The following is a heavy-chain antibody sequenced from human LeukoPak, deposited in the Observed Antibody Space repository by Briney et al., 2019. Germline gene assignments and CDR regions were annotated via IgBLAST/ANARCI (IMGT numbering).Heavy chain of an antibody. CDR2: INPNDGST. CDR3: ARARGYSGYHPIDY. D-gene: IGHD5-12*01. CDR1: GGTFSSYA. V-gene: IGHV1-46*01. Sequence: ASVKVSCKASGGTFSSYAISWVRQAPGQGLEWMGTINPNDGSTSDAQNFQGRVTMTRDTSTSTVYMELSSLRSEDTAVYFCARARGYSGYHPIDYWGQGTLVTVSS. J-gene: IGHJ4*02.